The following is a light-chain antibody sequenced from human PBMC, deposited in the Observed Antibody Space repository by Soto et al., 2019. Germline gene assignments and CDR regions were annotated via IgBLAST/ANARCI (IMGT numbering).Light chain of an antibody. CDR3: CSYAGSYV. V-gene: IGLV2-11*01. CDR1: SSDVGGYNC. J-gene: IGLJ1*01. CDR2: DVS. Sequence: QSALTQPRSVSGSPGQSVTISCTGTSSDVGGYNCVPWYQQHPGKAPKLMIYDVSRRPSGVPDRFSGSKSGNTASLTISGLQAEDEADYYCCSYAGSYVFGTGTKVTVL.